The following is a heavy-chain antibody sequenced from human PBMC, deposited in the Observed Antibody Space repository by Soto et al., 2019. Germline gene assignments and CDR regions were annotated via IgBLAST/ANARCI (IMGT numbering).Heavy chain of an antibody. CDR3: ARGAFIVLVPAANTNWFDP. Sequence: SETLSLTCTVSGGSISSSNYYWGWIRQPPGKGLEWIGSIYYSGSTYYNPSLKSRVTISVDTSKNQFSLKLSSVTAADTAVYYCARGAFIVLVPAANTNWFDPWGQGTLVTVSS. CDR2: IYYSGST. V-gene: IGHV4-39*07. CDR1: GGSISSSNYY. D-gene: IGHD2-2*01. J-gene: IGHJ5*02.